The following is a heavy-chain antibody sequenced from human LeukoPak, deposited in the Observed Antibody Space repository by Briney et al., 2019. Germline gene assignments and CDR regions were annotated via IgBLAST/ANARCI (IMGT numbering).Heavy chain of an antibody. J-gene: IGHJ6*03. CDR1: GYTFTSHY. CDR3: ARDPPYYYDTKDYMDV. V-gene: IGHV1-46*01. CDR2: INPSGGST. D-gene: IGHD3-22*01. Sequence: RASVKVSCKASGYTFTSHYMHWVRQAPGQGLEWMGIINPSGGSTSYAQRFQGRVTMTRDMSTYTVYMELSSLRSEDTAVYYCARDPPYYYDTKDYMDVWGKGTTVTVSS.